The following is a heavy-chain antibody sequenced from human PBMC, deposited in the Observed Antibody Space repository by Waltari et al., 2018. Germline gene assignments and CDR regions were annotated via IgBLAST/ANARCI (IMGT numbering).Heavy chain of an antibody. D-gene: IGHD1-1*01. Sequence: QLQLQESGPGLVQPSETLSLTCPVPGASITIRLYYWGWIRQSPGKGLEWLGSLYFSGNTYYNPSLGSRLTMSVDTSKNQFYLRLNSVTAADRGVYYCTRHTTALAGTFSEFDYWGQGTLVAVSS. CDR2: LYFSGNT. CDR1: GASITIRLYY. CDR3: TRHTTALAGTFSEFDY. J-gene: IGHJ4*02. V-gene: IGHV4-39*01.